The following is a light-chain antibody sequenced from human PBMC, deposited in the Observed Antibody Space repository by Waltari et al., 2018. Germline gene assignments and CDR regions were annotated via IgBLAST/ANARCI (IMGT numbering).Light chain of an antibody. V-gene: IGKV1-12*01. CDR1: QSISSW. Sequence: DIQMTQSPSSLSPSVGDTVTITCRASQSISSWLDWYLQKPGKAPKLLIYKASSLQSGVPSRFSGSGSGTDFTLTISSLQPEDFATYYCLQYSTSPFTFGPGTKLDIK. CDR3: LQYSTSPFT. CDR2: KAS. J-gene: IGKJ3*01.